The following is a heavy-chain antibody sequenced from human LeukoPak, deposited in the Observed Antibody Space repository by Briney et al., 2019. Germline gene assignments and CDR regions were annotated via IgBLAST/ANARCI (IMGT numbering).Heavy chain of an antibody. CDR2: ISAYNGNT. J-gene: IGHJ4*02. Sequence: ASVKVSGKASGYTFTSYGISWVRQAPGQGLEWMGWISAYNGNTNYAQKLQGRVTMTTDTSTSTAYMELRSLRSDDTAVYYCARGLAAAGNDLGSDYWGQGTLVTVSS. CDR1: GYTFTSYG. D-gene: IGHD6-13*01. V-gene: IGHV1-18*01. CDR3: ARGLAAAGNDLGSDY.